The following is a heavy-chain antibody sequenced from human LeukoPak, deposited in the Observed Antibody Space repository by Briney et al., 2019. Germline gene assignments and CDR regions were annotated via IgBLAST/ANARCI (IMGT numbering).Heavy chain of an antibody. CDR2: ISGSGGST. J-gene: IGHJ2*01. Sequence: GGSLRLSCAASGFTFSSYAMSWVRQAPGKGLEWVSAISGSGGSTYYADSVKGRFTIPRDNARNSLYLQMNSLRAEDTAVYYCARDGLAAATLHWCFDLWGRGTLVTVSS. V-gene: IGHV3-23*01. CDR3: ARDGLAAATLHWCFDL. CDR1: GFTFSSYA. D-gene: IGHD2-15*01.